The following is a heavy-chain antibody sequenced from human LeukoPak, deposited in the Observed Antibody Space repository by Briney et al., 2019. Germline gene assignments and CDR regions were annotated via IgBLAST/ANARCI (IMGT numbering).Heavy chain of an antibody. CDR1: GFTFSSYA. J-gene: IGHJ4*02. Sequence: PGGSLRLSCAASGFTFSSYAMSWVRQAPGKGLEWVSAISGSGGSTYYADSVKGRFTISRDNSKNTLYLQMNSLRAEDTAVYYCAKDDYYDSSHMYYFDYWGQGTLVTVSS. D-gene: IGHD3-22*01. CDR2: ISGSGGST. CDR3: AKDDYYDSSHMYYFDY. V-gene: IGHV3-23*01.